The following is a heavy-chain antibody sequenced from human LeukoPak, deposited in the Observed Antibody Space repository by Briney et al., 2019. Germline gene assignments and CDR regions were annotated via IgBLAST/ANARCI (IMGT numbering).Heavy chain of an antibody. CDR2: MNPNSGNT. CDR1: GYTFTSCD. J-gene: IGHJ4*02. V-gene: IGHV1-8*01. D-gene: IGHD1-26*01. CDR3: ARVPAPYSGSHDSLFDY. Sequence: GASVKVSCKASGYTFTSCDINWARQDTGQGLEWIGFMNPNSGNTGYAQKFQGRVTMTRNTSISTAYMELSSLRSEDTAVYYCARVPAPYSGSHDSLFDYWGQGTPVTVSS.